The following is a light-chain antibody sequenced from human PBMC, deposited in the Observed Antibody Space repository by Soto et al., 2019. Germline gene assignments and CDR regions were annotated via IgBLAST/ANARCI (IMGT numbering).Light chain of an antibody. Sequence: QSVVTQPRTASGAPGQRVSLSCTGSSSNIGARYVVYWYQQLPGTAPKLLVSGVNDRPSGVPDRFSGSTSGTSASLAITGLQAEDEADYYCQSYDSSLSGSVFGTGTKVTVL. J-gene: IGLJ1*01. CDR2: GVN. CDR3: QSYDSSLSGSV. V-gene: IGLV1-40*01. CDR1: SSNIGARYV.